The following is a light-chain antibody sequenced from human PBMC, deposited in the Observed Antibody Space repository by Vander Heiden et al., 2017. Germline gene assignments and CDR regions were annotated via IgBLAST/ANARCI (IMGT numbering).Light chain of an antibody. CDR1: QSVLYSSNNKNY. J-gene: IGKJ1*01. Sequence: EIVMTQSPDYLAVSLAERATINCRSSQSVLYSSNNKNYLAWYQQKPGQPPKLLIYWASTRESGVPDRFSGSGSGTDFTLTISSLQAEDVAVYYCQQYYSTPWTFGQGTKVEIK. CDR2: WAS. V-gene: IGKV4-1*01. CDR3: QQYYSTPWT.